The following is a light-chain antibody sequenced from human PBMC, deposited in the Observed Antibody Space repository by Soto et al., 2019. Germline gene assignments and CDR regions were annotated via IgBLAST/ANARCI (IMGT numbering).Light chain of an antibody. V-gene: IGKV1-39*01. CDR1: QSISSY. Sequence: DIQMTQSPSSLSSSVGDRVTITCRASQSISSYLNWYKQKPGKAPKLLIYAASSLQSGVPSRFSGSGSGTDFTLTISSLKPEDFATYYCQQSYSTPLTFGGGAKVDIK. CDR2: AAS. J-gene: IGKJ4*01. CDR3: QQSYSTPLT.